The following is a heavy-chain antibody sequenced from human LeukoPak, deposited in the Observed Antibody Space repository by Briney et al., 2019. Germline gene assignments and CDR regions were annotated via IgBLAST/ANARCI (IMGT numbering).Heavy chain of an antibody. CDR2: INWNGGST. CDR3: ARALFTPRGY. D-gene: IGHD3-10*01. CDR1: GFTFDDYG. Sequence: RPGGSLRPSCVASGFTFDDYGMSWVRQAPGKGLEWVSGINWNGGSTGYADSVKGRFTISRGNAKNSLYLQMNSLRAEDTALYYCARALFTPRGYWGQGTLVTVSS. J-gene: IGHJ4*02. V-gene: IGHV3-20*04.